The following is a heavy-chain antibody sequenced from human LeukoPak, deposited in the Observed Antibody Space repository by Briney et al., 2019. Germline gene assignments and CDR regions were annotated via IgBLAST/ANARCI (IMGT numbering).Heavy chain of an antibody. CDR3: ASSDRLWNWFDP. Sequence: GGSLRLSCAASGFTFSSYSMNWVRQAPGKGLEWVSSISSSSSYIYYADSVKGRFTISRDNAKNSLYLQMNSLRAEDTAVYYCASSDRLWNWFDPWGQGTLVTVSS. J-gene: IGHJ5*02. D-gene: IGHD2-21*01. CDR2: ISSSSSYI. CDR1: GFTFSSYS. V-gene: IGHV3-21*01.